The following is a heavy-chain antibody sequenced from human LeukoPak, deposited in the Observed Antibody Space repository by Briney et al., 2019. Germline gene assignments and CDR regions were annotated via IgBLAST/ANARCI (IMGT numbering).Heavy chain of an antibody. CDR3: AKDNSYGNFDY. CDR2: ISYDGSNK. D-gene: IGHD5-18*01. V-gene: IGHV3-30*18. Sequence: GGSLRLSCAASGFTFSSYGMHWVRQAPGKGLEWVAVISYDGSNKYYADSVKGRFTISRDNSKNTLYLQMNSLRAEDTAVYYCAKDNSYGNFDYWGQGTLVTVSS. J-gene: IGHJ4*02. CDR1: GFTFSSYG.